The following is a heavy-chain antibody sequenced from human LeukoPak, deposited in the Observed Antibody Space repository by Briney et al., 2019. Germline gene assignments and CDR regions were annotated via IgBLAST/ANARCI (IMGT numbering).Heavy chain of an antibody. J-gene: IGHJ4*02. V-gene: IGHV3-21*01. CDR3: GRGDCSSTSCYRRH. Sequence: GGSLRLPCAASGFTFSSYSMNWVRQAPGKGLEWVSSISSSSSYTYYTDSVKGRFTISRDNAKNSLYLQVNSLRAEDTAVYYCGRGDCSSTSCYRRHWGQGTLVTVSS. CDR1: GFTFSSYS. CDR2: ISSSSSYT. D-gene: IGHD2-2*02.